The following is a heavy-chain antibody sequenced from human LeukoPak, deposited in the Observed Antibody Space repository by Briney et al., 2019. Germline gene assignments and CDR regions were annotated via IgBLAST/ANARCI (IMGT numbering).Heavy chain of an antibody. CDR1: GGSISSYY. J-gene: IGHJ5*02. D-gene: IGHD1-1*01. CDR2: IYSSGIT. Sequence: PSETLSLTCTVSGGSISSYYWSWIRQPAGKELEWIGRIYSSGITNYNPSLKSRVTMSVDTSKNQFPPKLRSVTSADTAVYYCARDRDWKYWFDPWGQGTLVTVSS. CDR3: ARDRDWKYWFDP. V-gene: IGHV4-4*07.